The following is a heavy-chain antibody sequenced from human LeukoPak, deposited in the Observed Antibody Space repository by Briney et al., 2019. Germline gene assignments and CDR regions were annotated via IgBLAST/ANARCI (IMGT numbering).Heavy chain of an antibody. Sequence: GGSLRLSCAASGFTFSSYAMSWVCQAPGKGLEWVSAISGSGGSTYYADSVKGRFTISRDNSKNTLYLQMNSLRAEDTAVYYCAKGTSSWSDAFDIWGQGTMVTVSS. CDR2: ISGSGGST. CDR1: GFTFSSYA. D-gene: IGHD6-13*01. V-gene: IGHV3-23*01. J-gene: IGHJ3*02. CDR3: AKGTSSWSDAFDI.